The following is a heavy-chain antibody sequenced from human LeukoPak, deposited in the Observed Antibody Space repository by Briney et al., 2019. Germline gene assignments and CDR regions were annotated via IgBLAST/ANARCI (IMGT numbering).Heavy chain of an antibody. D-gene: IGHD1-1*01. CDR3: ATLVNYWSFDY. V-gene: IGHV3-48*04. Sequence: GGSLRLSCAASGFTFSNAWMNWVRQAPGKGLEWVSYISSSGSTIYYADSVKGRFTISRDNAKNSLYLQMNSLRAEDTAVYYCATLVNYWSFDYWGQGTLVTVSS. CDR1: GFTFSNAW. CDR2: ISSSGSTI. J-gene: IGHJ4*02.